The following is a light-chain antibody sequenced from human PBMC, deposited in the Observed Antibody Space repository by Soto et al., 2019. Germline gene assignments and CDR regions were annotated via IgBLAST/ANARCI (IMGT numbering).Light chain of an antibody. J-gene: IGKJ2*01. Sequence: IVMTQSPLSLPVTPGEPASISCRSSQSLFHRNGYNYLDWYLQKPGQSPQLLIYLGSNRASGVPDRFSGSGSGADFTLKISRVEAEDVGVYYCMQALQSPLYTFGQGTKLEIK. V-gene: IGKV2-28*01. CDR3: MQALQSPLYT. CDR2: LGS. CDR1: QSLFHRNGYNY.